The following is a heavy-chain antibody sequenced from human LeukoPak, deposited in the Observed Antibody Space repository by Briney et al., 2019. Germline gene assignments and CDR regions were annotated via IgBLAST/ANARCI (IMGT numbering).Heavy chain of an antibody. V-gene: IGHV3-11*01. CDR3: ARVYGSGGSLAGYYFDS. CDR2: ISTSGSTI. D-gene: IGHD3-10*01. J-gene: IGHJ4*02. Sequence: GGSLRLSCAASGFTFSDYYMSWIRQAPGKGLEWVPYISTSGSTIYYGNSVKGRLTISRDNAKNSLYLQMNSLRAEDTAVYYCARVYGSGGSLAGYYFDSWGQGTLVTVSS. CDR1: GFTFSDYY.